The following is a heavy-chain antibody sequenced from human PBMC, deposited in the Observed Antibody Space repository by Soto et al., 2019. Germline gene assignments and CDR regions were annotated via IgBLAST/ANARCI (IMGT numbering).Heavy chain of an antibody. CDR3: AKLVGGVKAIGAPGDWLDP. D-gene: IGHD3-3*01. V-gene: IGHV3-30*18. CDR2: ISHDGSEK. CDR1: GFMFSGYG. Sequence: QVQRVESRGGVVQPGDSLRLSCAASGFMFSGYGMHWIRQAPGKGLEWVAVISHDGSEKYYGDSVKGRCTVSRDNSNNTLFLQIDSLRAEDTAVYYCAKLVGGVKAIGAPGDWLDPWGQGTLVTVSS. J-gene: IGHJ5*02.